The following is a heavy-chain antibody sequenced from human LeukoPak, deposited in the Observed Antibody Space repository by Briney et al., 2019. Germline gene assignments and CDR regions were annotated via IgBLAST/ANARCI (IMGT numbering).Heavy chain of an antibody. CDR3: ARVGYTDEGIDY. CDR2: INHSGST. D-gene: IGHD5-24*01. J-gene: IGHJ4*02. CDR1: GGSFSGYY. V-gene: IGHV4-34*01. Sequence: PSETLSLTCAVYGGSFSGYYWSWIRQPPGKGLEWIGEINHSGSTNYNPSLKSRVTISVDTSKNQFSLKLSSVTAADTAVYYCARVGYTDEGIDYWGQGTLVTVSS.